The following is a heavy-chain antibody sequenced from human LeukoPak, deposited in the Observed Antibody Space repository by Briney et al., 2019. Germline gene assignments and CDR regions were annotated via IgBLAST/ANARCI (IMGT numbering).Heavy chain of an antibody. J-gene: IGHJ4*02. CDR2: MNPNSGNT. Sequence: ASVKVSCKASVYTFTSYDINWVRQATGQGLEWMGWMNPNSGNTGYAQKFQGRVTMTRDTSISTAYMELSRLRSDDTAVYYCARDSAGSSGYYNDYWGQGTLVTVSS. D-gene: IGHD3-22*01. V-gene: IGHV1-8*01. CDR1: VYTFTSYD. CDR3: ARDSAGSSGYYNDY.